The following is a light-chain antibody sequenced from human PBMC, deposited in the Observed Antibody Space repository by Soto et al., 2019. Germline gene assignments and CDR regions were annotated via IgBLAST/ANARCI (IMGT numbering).Light chain of an antibody. V-gene: IGKV3-11*01. J-gene: IGKJ5*01. CDR2: ATS. Sequence: EIVMTQSPATLSVSPGERATLSCRASQSISTNLAWYQQKPGQAPRLLIYATSNRATGIPARFSGSGSGTDFTLTISRLEPEDFAVYYCQQRSNWPPETTFGQGTRLEIK. CDR3: QQRSNWPPETT. CDR1: QSISTN.